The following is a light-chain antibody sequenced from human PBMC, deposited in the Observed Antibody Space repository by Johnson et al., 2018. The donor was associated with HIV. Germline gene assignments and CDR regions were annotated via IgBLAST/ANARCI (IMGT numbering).Light chain of an antibody. CDR1: SSDMGNYA. CDR3: GTWDSSLSAHYV. Sequence: HSVLTQPPSVSAAPGQKVTISCSGSSSDMGNYAVSWYQQLPGTAPKLVIYDNNKRPPGIPDRFSASKSGTSATLGITGLQTGDEADYYCGTWDSSLSAHYVFGTGTKITVL. CDR2: DNN. J-gene: IGLJ1*01. V-gene: IGLV1-51*01.